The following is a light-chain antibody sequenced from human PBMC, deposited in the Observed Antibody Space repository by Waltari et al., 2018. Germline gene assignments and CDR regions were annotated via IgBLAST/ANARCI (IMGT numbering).Light chain of an antibody. Sequence: EIVMTQSPAALSVSPGERATLSCRASQYVSNNLAWYQQKPGQPPRLLISDASNRATGIPARFSGSGSGTDFSLTISSLEPEDSAVYYCQQHSNWPPRTFGGGTKLEIK. CDR1: QYVSNN. CDR3: QQHSNWPPRT. CDR2: DAS. J-gene: IGKJ4*01. V-gene: IGKV3-11*01.